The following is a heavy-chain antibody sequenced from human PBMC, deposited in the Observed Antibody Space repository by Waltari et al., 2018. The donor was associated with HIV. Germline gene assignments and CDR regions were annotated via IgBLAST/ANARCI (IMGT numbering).Heavy chain of an antibody. J-gene: IGHJ4*02. CDR1: GFTFSSYW. CDR3: ARGGFYGSGSKVN. Sequence: EVQLVESGGGLVQPGGSLRLSCAASGFTFSSYWMSWVRQAPGKGLEWVVNIKQDGSEKYYVDSVNGRFTISRDNAENSLYLQMNSLRADDTAVYYCARGGFYGSGSKVNWGQGTLVTVSS. D-gene: IGHD3-10*01. CDR2: IKQDGSEK. V-gene: IGHV3-7*04.